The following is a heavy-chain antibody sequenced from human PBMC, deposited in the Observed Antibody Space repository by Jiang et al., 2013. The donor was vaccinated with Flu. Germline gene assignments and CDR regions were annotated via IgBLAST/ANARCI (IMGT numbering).Heavy chain of an antibody. D-gene: IGHD6-13*01. CDR1: GYSFTSYG. CDR2: ISAYNGNT. V-gene: IGHV1-18*01. CDR3: ARDKGPYSSSWYSMGYFQH. Sequence: GAEVKKPGASVKVSCKASGYSFTSYGISWVRQAPGQGLEWMGWISAYNGNTNYAQKLQGRVTMTTDTSTSTAYMELRSLRSDDTAVYYCARDKGPYSSSWYSMGYFQHWGQGTLVTVSS. J-gene: IGHJ1*01.